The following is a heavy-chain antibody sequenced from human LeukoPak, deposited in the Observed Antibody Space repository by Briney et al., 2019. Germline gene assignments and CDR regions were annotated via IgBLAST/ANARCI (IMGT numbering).Heavy chain of an antibody. CDR1: GFTVSSND. D-gene: IGHD3-10*01. Sequence: GGSLRLSCAASGFTVSSNDMNWVRQAPGKGLEWVSVIFSGGSTYYADSVKGRFTISRDNSKNTLCLQMNTLRAEDTAVYYCARLLKYYYGSGSYSDAFDIWGQRTVVTVSS. J-gene: IGHJ3*02. CDR2: IFSGGST. CDR3: ARLLKYYYGSGSYSDAFDI. V-gene: IGHV3-53*01.